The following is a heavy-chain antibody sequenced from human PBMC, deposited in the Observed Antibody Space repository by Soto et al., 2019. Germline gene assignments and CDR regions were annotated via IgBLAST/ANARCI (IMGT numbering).Heavy chain of an antibody. CDR3: ARVYYDSSGYYYVEGAYYYYGMDV. CDR1: GYTFTTYG. D-gene: IGHD3-22*01. Sequence: ASVKVSCKASGYTFTTYGTSWLRQAPGQGLEWMGWISAYNGNTNYAQKFQGRVTMTTDTSTNTAYMELRSLRSDDTAVYYCARVYYDSSGYYYVEGAYYYYGMDVWGQGTTVTAP. CDR2: ISAYNGNT. V-gene: IGHV1-18*04. J-gene: IGHJ6*02.